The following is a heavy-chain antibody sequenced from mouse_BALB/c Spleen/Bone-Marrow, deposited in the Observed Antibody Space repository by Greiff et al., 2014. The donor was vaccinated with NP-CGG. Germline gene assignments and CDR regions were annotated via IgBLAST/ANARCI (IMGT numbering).Heavy chain of an antibody. Sequence: VQLQQSGAELVRPGSSVKISCKASGYAFSAYWMNWVKQRPGQGLEWIGQIYPGDGDTNYNGKFKGKAILTADKSSSTAYMQLSSLTSEDSAVYFCTRSTATFDYWGQGTTLTVSS. V-gene: IGHV1-80*01. CDR1: GYAFSAYW. CDR3: TRSTATFDY. D-gene: IGHD1-2*01. J-gene: IGHJ2*01. CDR2: IYPGDGDT.